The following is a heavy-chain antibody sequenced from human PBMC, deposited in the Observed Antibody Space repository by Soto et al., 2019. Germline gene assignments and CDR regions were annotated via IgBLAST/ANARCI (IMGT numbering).Heavy chain of an antibody. J-gene: IGHJ4*03. V-gene: IGHV1-24*01. CDR1: GYTLTELS. D-gene: IGHD6-6*01. Sequence: ASVKVSCKVSGYTLTELSMHWVRQAPGKGLEWMGGFDPEEGKTVYAQRFQGRLTMTGDTSTTSTDTRYMELHSLTSDDTAVYYCAIKLGYFDYWGQGTLVTVSS. CDR3: AIKLGYFDY. CDR2: FDPEEGKT.